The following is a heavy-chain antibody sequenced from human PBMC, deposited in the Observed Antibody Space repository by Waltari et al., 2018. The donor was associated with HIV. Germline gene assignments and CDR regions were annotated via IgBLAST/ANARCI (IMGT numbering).Heavy chain of an antibody. V-gene: IGHV3-48*04. D-gene: IGHD1-26*01. Sequence: EVQLVESGGGLVQPGGSLRLSCAASGFTFRSYSMNWVRQAPGKGLEWVSYISSSSSTIYYADSVKGRFTISRDNAKNSLYLQMNSLRAEDTAVYYCARRSRIGFDYWGQGTLVTVSS. J-gene: IGHJ4*02. CDR1: GFTFRSYS. CDR3: ARRSRIGFDY. CDR2: ISSSSSTI.